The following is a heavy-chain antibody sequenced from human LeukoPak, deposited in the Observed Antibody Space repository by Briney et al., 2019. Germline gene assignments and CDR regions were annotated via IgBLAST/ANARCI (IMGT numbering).Heavy chain of an antibody. J-gene: IGHJ6*04. CDR1: GFTFSSYE. CDR2: ISSSGSTI. CDR3: AELGMIGGV. V-gene: IGHV3-48*03. Sequence: PGGSLRLSCAASGFTFSSYEMNWVRQAPGKGLEGVSYISSSGSTIYYPDSVKGRFTISRDNAKNSLYLQMNSLRAEDTAVYYCAELGMIGGVWGKGTTVTISS. D-gene: IGHD3-10*02.